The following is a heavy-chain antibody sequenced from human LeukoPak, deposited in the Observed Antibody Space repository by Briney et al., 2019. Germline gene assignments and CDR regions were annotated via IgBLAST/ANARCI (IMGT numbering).Heavy chain of an antibody. CDR2: INHSGST. Sequence: SETLSLTCAVYGGSFSGYYWSWIRQPPGKGLEWIGEINHSGSTNYNPSLKSRVTISVDTSKNQFSLKLSSVTAADTAVYYCARLALTTVTISYYYYYYYMDVWGKGTTVTVSS. D-gene: IGHD4-11*01. CDR3: ARLALTTVTISYYYYYYYMDV. CDR1: GGSFSGYY. V-gene: IGHV4-34*01. J-gene: IGHJ6*03.